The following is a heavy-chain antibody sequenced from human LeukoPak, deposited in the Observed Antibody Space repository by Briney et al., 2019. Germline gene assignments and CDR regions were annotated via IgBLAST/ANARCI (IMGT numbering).Heavy chain of an antibody. D-gene: IGHD5-12*01. CDR2: VSGSGGNT. J-gene: IGHJ4*02. Sequence: PGGSLRLSCAASGFTFSNYAMTWVRQAPGRGLEWVSAVSGSGGNTYYADSVKGRFTISRDNSKNTLCLQMNSLRAEDTAVYYCAKERATGYDLVEVDSWGQGTLVTVSS. CDR3: AKERATGYDLVEVDS. V-gene: IGHV3-23*01. CDR1: GFTFSNYA.